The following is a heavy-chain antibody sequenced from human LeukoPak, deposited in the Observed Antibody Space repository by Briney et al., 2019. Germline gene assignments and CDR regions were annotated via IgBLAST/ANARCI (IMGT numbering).Heavy chain of an antibody. CDR1: GGSISSSSYY. J-gene: IGHJ2*01. CDR2: IYYSGST. V-gene: IGHV4-39*07. CDR3: ARPRRGSSTSCYTGCWYFDL. D-gene: IGHD2-2*02. Sequence: PSETLSLTCTVSGGSISSSSYYWGWIRQPPGKGLEWIGTIYYSGSTYYNPSLKSRVTISVDTSKNQFSLKLSSVTAADTAVYYCARPRRGSSTSCYTGCWYFDLWGRGTLVTVSS.